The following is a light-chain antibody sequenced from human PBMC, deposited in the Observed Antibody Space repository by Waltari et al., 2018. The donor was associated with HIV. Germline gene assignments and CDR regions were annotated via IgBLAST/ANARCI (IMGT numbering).Light chain of an antibody. V-gene: IGKV1-9*01. CDR2: SAS. CDR3: QQLHTYPRT. J-gene: IGKJ1*01. Sequence: IQLTQSPSFVSASVGDRVNISCRASQDISSDLAWYQHRSGRAPKLLIHSASAVQGGVPSSFSGRGSGTEFTLTIISLQAEDLATYYCQQLHTYPRTFGPGTKVEVK. CDR1: QDISSD.